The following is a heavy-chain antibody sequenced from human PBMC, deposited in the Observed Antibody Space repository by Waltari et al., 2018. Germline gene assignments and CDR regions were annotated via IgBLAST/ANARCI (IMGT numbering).Heavy chain of an antibody. CDR1: GGSISSNY. CDR3: ARVPRVAARPRYYFDY. Sequence: QVQLQESGPGLVKPSETLSLTCTVSGGSISSNYWSWIRQPPGKGLEWIGYIDYSGSTNYNPSLKSRVTISVDTSKNQFSLKLSSVTAADTAVYYCARVPRVAARPRYYFDYWGQGTLVTVSS. CDR2: IDYSGST. D-gene: IGHD6-6*01. V-gene: IGHV4-59*01. J-gene: IGHJ4*02.